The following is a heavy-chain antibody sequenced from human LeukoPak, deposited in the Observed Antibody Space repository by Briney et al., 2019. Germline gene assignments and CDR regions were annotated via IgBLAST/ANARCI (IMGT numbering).Heavy chain of an antibody. J-gene: IGHJ4*02. CDR1: GGSISSYY. Sequence: PSETLSLTCTVSGGSISSYYWSWIRQPPGKGLEWIGYIYYSGSTNYNPSLKSRVTISVDTSKNQFSLKLSSVTAADTAVYYCARGRRLRLGELSRGDYWGQGTLVTVSS. CDR2: IYYSGST. V-gene: IGHV4-59*12. D-gene: IGHD3-16*02. CDR3: ARGRRLRLGELSRGDY.